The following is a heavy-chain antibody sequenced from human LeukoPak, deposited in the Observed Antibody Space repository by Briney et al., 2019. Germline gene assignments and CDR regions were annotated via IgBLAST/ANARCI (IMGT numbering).Heavy chain of an antibody. CDR2: ISSSSSYI. CDR1: GFTFSSYS. CDR3: ARVADMVRGVIRYSFAY. D-gene: IGHD3-10*01. Sequence: PGGSLRLSCAASGFTFSSYSMNWVRQAPGKGLEWVSSISSSSSYIYYADSVKGRFTISRDNAKNSLYLQMNSLRAEDTAVYYCARVADMVRGVIRYSFAYWGQGTLVTVSS. J-gene: IGHJ4*02. V-gene: IGHV3-21*01.